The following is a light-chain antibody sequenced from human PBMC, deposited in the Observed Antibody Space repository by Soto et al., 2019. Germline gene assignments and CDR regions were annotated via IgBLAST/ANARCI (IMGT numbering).Light chain of an antibody. Sequence: QSVLTQPPSVSGAPGQRVTISCSGSSSNIGAGYDVNWYRQLPGTAPKLLIYGNSDRPSGVPDRFSGSKSGTSASLAITGLQAEDDADYFCQSYDRSLRTYVFGTATQLTVL. CDR2: GNS. CDR1: SSNIGAGYD. CDR3: QSYDRSLRTYV. J-gene: IGLJ1*01. V-gene: IGLV1-40*01.